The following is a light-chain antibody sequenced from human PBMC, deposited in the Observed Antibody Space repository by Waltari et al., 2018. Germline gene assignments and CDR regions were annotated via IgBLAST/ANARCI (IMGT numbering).Light chain of an antibody. CDR2: LGS. CDR1: RSLLHSSGYNY. J-gene: IGKJ4*01. CDR3: MQALQSPLT. Sequence: DFVLTQSPLSLPVTPGETACIACKSSRSLLHSSGYNYVDWYMQKPGQSPQLLISLGSNRASGVPDRFSGSGSGTDFTLKISRVEAEDVGVYYCMQALQSPLTFGGGTKVEIK. V-gene: IGKV2-28*01.